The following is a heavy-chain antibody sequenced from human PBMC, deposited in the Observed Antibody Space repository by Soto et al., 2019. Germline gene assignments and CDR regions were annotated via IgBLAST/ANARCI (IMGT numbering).Heavy chain of an antibody. CDR3: ARVFCSSTSCYVRDAFDI. CDR2: MNPNSGNT. CDR1: GYTFTSYD. J-gene: IGHJ3*02. V-gene: IGHV1-8*01. D-gene: IGHD2-2*01. Sequence: ASVKVSCKASGYTFTSYDINWVRQATGQGLEWMGWMNPNSGNTGYAQKFQGRVTMTRNTSISTAYMELSSLRSEDTAVYYCARVFCSSTSCYVRDAFDIWGQGTMVTVS.